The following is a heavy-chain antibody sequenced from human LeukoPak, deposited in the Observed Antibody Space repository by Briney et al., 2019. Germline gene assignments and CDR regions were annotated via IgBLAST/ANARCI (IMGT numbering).Heavy chain of an antibody. CDR1: GGSISRNY. V-gene: IGHV4-59*01. D-gene: IGHD6-13*01. CDR2: IYYSGST. Sequence: SETLSLTCTVSGGSISRNYWSWIRQPPGKGLEWIGYIYYSGSTNYNPSLKSRVTISGDTSKNQFSLKLSSVTAADTAVYYCAGEYATAGTRSNYFDYWGQGTLVTVSS. J-gene: IGHJ4*02. CDR3: AGEYATAGTRSNYFDY.